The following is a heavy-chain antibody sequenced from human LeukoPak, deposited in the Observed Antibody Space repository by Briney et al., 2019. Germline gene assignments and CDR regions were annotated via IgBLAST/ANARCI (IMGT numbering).Heavy chain of an antibody. V-gene: IGHV3-43*02. J-gene: IGHJ4*02. D-gene: IGHD2-21*01. CDR2: ISGDGGST. Sequence: PGGSLRLSCAASGFTFDDYARHWVRQAPGKGLEWVSLISGDGGSTYYADSVKGRFTISRDNAKNSLYLQMNSLRADDTAVYYCARETIDCGGDCYDYWGQGTLATVSS. CDR1: GFTFDDYA. CDR3: ARETIDCGGDCYDY.